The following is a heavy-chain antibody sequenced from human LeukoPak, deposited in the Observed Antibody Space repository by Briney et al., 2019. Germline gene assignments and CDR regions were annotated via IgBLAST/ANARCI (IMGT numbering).Heavy chain of an antibody. CDR1: GFTFSSYG. V-gene: IGHV3-33*01. J-gene: IGHJ4*02. D-gene: IGHD5-18*01. CDR3: ARGYSYGLNYFDY. Sequence: GGSLRLSCAASGFTFSSYGMHWVRQAPGKGLEWVAVIWYDGSNKYYADSVKGRFTISRDNSKNTLYLQMNSLRAEDTAVYYCARGYSYGLNYFDYWGQGTLVTVSS. CDR2: IWYDGSNK.